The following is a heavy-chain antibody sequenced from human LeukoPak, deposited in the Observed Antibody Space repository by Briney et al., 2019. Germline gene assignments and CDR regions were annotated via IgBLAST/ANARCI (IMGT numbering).Heavy chain of an antibody. CDR2: IYSDGRT. CDR1: GFTVISKH. CDR3: AREYCSGGSCYPIVFGMDV. D-gene: IGHD2-15*01. V-gene: IGHV3-66*01. Sequence: GGSLRLSCAASGFTVISKHMSWVRQAPGKGLEWVSIIYSDGRTYYADSVKGRFTISRDNSKNMLYLHMNSLRAEDTAVYYCAREYCSGGSCYPIVFGMDVWGQGTTVTVSS. J-gene: IGHJ6*02.